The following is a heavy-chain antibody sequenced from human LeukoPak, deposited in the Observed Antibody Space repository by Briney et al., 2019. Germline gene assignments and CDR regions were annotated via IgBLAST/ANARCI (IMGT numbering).Heavy chain of an antibody. J-gene: IGHJ3*02. CDR3: ARAAPYYYDSSGYSAFDS. D-gene: IGHD3-22*01. V-gene: IGHV3-48*02. CDR1: GFTFSSYS. Sequence: GGSLRLSCAASGFTFSSYSMNWVRQAPGKGLEWVSYISSTSSTIYYADSVKGRFTISRDNAKNSLYLQMNSLRDEDTAVYYCARAAPYYYDSSGYSAFDSWGQGTMVTVSA. CDR2: ISSTSSTI.